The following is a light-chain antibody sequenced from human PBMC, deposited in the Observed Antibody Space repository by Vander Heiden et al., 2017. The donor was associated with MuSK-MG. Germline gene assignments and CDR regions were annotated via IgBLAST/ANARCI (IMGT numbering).Light chain of an antibody. J-gene: IGKJ4*01. CDR2: AAS. V-gene: IGKV1-39*01. CDR3: QQSDSTPLT. Sequence: DIQMTQSPSSLSASVGDRVTITCRASQSISSYLNWYQQKPGKAPKLLIYAASSLQSGVPSRFSGSGSGRDFTLTISSLQPEDVATYYCQQSDSTPLTFGGGTKVEIK. CDR1: QSISSY.